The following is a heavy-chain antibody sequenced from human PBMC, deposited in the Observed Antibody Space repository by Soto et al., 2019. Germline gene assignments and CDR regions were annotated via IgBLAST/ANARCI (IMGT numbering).Heavy chain of an antibody. CDR3: ARGAIPYYGMDV. D-gene: IGHD2-2*02. Sequence: QVQLVESGGGVVQPGRSLRLSCAASGFTFSSYGVHWVRQAPGKGLEWVAVIWYDGSNKYYADSVKGRFTISRDNSKNTLYLQMNSLRAEDTAVYYCARGAIPYYGMDVWGQGTTVTVSS. CDR2: IWYDGSNK. CDR1: GFTFSSYG. J-gene: IGHJ6*02. V-gene: IGHV3-33*01.